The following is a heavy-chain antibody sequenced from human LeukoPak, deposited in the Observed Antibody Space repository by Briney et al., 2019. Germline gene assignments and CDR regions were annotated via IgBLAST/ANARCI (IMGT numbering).Heavy chain of an antibody. D-gene: IGHD5-18*01. CDR2: IKSKTDGGTT. Sequence: GGSLRLSCAVSGFTFSDAWMSWVRQAPGKGLEWVGRIKSKTDGGTTEYAPPVKGRFTISRDDSKNTLYLQMNSLKTEDTAVYYRTTDPQHTAPPAFWGQGTLVTVSS. J-gene: IGHJ4*02. CDR3: TTDPQHTAPPAF. CDR1: GFTFSDAW. V-gene: IGHV3-15*01.